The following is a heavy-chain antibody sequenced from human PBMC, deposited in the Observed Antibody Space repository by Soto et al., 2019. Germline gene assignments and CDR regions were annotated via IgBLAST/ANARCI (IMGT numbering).Heavy chain of an antibody. CDR3: ARARSLYGDLEPYDY. V-gene: IGHV1-46*01. D-gene: IGHD4-17*01. J-gene: IGHJ4*02. CDR1: GYTFTSYY. CDR2: INPSGGST. Sequence: GASVKVSCKASGYTFTSYYMHWVRQAPGQGLEWMGIINPSGGSTSYAQKFQGRVTMTRDTSTSTVYMELSSLRSEDTAVYYCARARSLYGDLEPYDYWGQGTLVTVSS.